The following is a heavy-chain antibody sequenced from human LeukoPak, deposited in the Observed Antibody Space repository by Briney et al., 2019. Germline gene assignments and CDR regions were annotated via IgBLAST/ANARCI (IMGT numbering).Heavy chain of an antibody. J-gene: IGHJ6*03. V-gene: IGHV3-21*01. D-gene: IGHD6-13*01. CDR3: ARDAEQRYSSSWYEIQDYYYYMDV. CDR2: ISSSSSYI. CDR1: GFTFSSYS. Sequence: GGSLRLSCAASGFTFSSYSMNWVRQAPGKGLEWVSSISSSSSYIYYADSVKGRFTISRDNAKNSLYLQMNSLRAEDTAVYYCARDAEQRYSSSWYEIQDYYYYMDVWGKGTTVTVSS.